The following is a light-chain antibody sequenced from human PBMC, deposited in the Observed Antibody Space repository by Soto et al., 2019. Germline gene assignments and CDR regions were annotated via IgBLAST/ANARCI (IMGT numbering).Light chain of an antibody. CDR3: QQYDILPT. CDR1: QALRNF. Sequence: DIQMTQSPSSLSASVGDRVTITCQASQALRNFLNWYQQKPGKAPKLLIYDASNLETGVPSRFSGSGSGTDFTFTISSLQPEDIATYDCQQYDILPTFGQGTKLEIK. V-gene: IGKV1-33*01. CDR2: DAS. J-gene: IGKJ2*01.